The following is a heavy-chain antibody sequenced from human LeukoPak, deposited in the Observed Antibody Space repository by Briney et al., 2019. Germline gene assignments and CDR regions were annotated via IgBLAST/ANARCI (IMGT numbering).Heavy chain of an antibody. J-gene: IGHJ4*02. Sequence: SVKVSCKASGGTFSSYAISWVRQAPGQGLERMGGIIPIFGTANYAQKFQGRVTITTDESTSTAYMELSSLRSEDTAVYYCARDSGHCSSTSCYILTGTWGQGTLVTVSS. CDR1: GGTFSSYA. V-gene: IGHV1-69*05. CDR3: ARDSGHCSSTSCYILTGT. CDR2: IIPIFGTA. D-gene: IGHD2-2*02.